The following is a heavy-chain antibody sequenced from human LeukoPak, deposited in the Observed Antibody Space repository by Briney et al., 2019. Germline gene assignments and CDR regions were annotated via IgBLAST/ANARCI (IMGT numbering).Heavy chain of an antibody. CDR3: ATTKGEQWHFDY. D-gene: IGHD6-19*01. J-gene: IGHJ4*02. CDR1: GFTFSNYE. V-gene: IGHV3-7*01. Sequence: GGSLRLSCAASGFTFSNYEMNWVRQAPGKGLEWVANIKQDGSEKYYVDSVKGRFTISRDNAKNSLYLQMNSLRAEDTAVYYCATTKGEQWHFDYWGQGTLVTVSS. CDR2: IKQDGSEK.